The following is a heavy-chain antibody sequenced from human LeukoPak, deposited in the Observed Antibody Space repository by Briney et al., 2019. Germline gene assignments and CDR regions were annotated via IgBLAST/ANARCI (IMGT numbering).Heavy chain of an antibody. J-gene: IGHJ3*02. CDR1: GFTFSSYA. V-gene: IGHV3-21*01. CDR3: ARDRGYCSGGSCYSNAFDI. CDR2: NSSSTTYI. Sequence: PGGSLRLSCAASGFTFSSYAMNWVRQAPGKGLEWVSYNSSSTTYIYYADSVKGRFTISRDNAKNSLYLQMNSLRAEDTSVYYCARDRGYCSGGSCYSNAFDIWGQGTMVTVSS. D-gene: IGHD2-15*01.